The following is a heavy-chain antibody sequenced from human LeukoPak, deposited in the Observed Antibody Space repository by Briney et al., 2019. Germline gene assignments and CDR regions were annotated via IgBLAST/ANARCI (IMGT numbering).Heavy chain of an antibody. V-gene: IGHV3-48*01. CDR2: ISSSSTTI. J-gene: IGHJ4*02. CDR3: ARDGVGATSLHFDY. Sequence: GGSLRLSCAASGFTFSTYSMNWVRQAPGKGLEWISYISSSSTTIYYADSVKGRFTISRDNAKNSLYLQMNSLRAEDTAVYYCARDGVGATSLHFDYWGQGTLVTVSS. CDR1: GFTFSTYS. D-gene: IGHD1-26*01.